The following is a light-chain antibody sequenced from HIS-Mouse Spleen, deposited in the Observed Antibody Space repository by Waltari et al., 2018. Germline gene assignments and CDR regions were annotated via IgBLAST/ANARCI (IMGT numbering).Light chain of an antibody. J-gene: IGLJ1*01. CDR1: SRDVGGYNL. CDR2: EGS. V-gene: IGLV2-23*01. CDR3: CSYAGSREV. Sequence: QSALTQPASVSGSPGQSITIPCTGTSRDVGGYNLVSWYQQHPGKAPKLMIYEGSKRPSGVSNRFSGSKSGNTASLTISGLQAEDEADYYCCSYAGSREVFGTGTKVTVL.